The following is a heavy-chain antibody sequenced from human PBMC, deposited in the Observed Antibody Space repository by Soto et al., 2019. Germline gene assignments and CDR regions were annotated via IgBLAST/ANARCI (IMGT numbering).Heavy chain of an antibody. D-gene: IGHD2-15*01. CDR3: ARGGVGLLGYCSGGSCADGMDV. J-gene: IGHJ6*02. CDR1: GGSIGSGDYY. Sequence: SETLSLTCTVSGGSIGSGDYYWSWIRQPPGKGLEWIGYIYYSGSTYYNPSLKSRGTISVDTSKNQFSLKLSSVTAADTAVYYCARGGVGLLGYCSGGSCADGMDVWGQGTTVTVSS. V-gene: IGHV4-30-4*01. CDR2: IYYSGST.